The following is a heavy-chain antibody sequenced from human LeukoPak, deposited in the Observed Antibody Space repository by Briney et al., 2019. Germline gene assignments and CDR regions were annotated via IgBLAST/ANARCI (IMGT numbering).Heavy chain of an antibody. Sequence: SGTLSLTCAVSGGSISSSNWWSRVRQPPGKGLEWIGEIYHSGSTNYSPSLKSRVTISVDKSKNQFSLKLSSVTAADTAVYYCTGDGYNATEYYFDYWGQGTLVTVSS. CDR1: GGSISSSNW. D-gene: IGHD5-24*01. CDR2: IYHSGST. J-gene: IGHJ4*02. V-gene: IGHV4-4*02. CDR3: TGDGYNATEYYFDY.